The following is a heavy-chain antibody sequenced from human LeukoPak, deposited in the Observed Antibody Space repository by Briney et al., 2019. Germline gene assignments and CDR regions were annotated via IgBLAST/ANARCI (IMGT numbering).Heavy chain of an antibody. J-gene: IGHJ4*02. Sequence: GGSLRLSCAASGFTFSSYAMNWVRQAPGKGLEWVSISGSGGDTYYADSVKGRFTFSRDNSKNTLYLQMNSLRAEDTAVYYCAKARGAAYGTYYFDYWGQGTLVTVSS. D-gene: IGHD1-1*01. CDR3: AKARGAAYGTYYFDY. V-gene: IGHV3-23*01. CDR2: SGSGGDT. CDR1: GFTFSSYA.